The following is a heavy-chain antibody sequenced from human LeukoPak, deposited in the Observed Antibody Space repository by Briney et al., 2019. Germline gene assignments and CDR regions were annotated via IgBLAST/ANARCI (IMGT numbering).Heavy chain of an antibody. CDR2: IIPIFGTA. CDR1: GGTFSSYA. CDR3: ARGPIDYGDLDNWFDP. J-gene: IGHJ5*02. D-gene: IGHD4-17*01. V-gene: IGHV1-69*13. Sequence: SVKVSCTASGGTFSSYAISWVRQAPGQGLEWMGGIIPIFGTANYAQKFQGRVTITADESTSTAYMELSSLRSEDTAVYYCARGPIDYGDLDNWFDPWGQGTLVTVSS.